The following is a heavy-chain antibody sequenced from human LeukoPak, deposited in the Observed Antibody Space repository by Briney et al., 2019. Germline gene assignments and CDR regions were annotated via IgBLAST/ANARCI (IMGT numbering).Heavy chain of an antibody. CDR1: GFTFSSYW. CDR3: ARAFWSGWYPWAFDI. CDR2: IKQDGGGK. Sequence: PGGSLRLSCAASGFTFSSYWMSWVRQAPGKGLEWVANIKQDGGGKYYVDSVKGRFTISRDNAKNSLYLQMNSLRAEDTAVYYCARAFWSGWYPWAFDIWGQGTMVTVSS. J-gene: IGHJ3*02. D-gene: IGHD6-19*01. V-gene: IGHV3-7*03.